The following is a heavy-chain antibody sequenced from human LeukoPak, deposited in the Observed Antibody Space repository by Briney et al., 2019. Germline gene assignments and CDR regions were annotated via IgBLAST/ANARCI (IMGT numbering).Heavy chain of an antibody. D-gene: IGHD3-22*01. Sequence: GGCLRLSCAASGFTFSSYSMNWVREAPGKGREWGSSIRKTRNYIYYADSVKGRFTISRDNAKNSLYLQMNSRRAEDTAVYYCARDMYYYDSSGFHYWGQGTLVTVSS. CDR3: ARDMYYYDSSGFHY. CDR2: IRKTRNYI. V-gene: IGHV3-21*01. CDR1: GFTFSSYS. J-gene: IGHJ4*02.